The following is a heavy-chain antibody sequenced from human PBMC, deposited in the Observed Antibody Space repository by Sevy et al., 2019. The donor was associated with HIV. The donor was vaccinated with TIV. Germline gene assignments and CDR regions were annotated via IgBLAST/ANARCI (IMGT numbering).Heavy chain of an antibody. CDR2: IKQDAGQK. D-gene: IGHD1-7*01. CDR3: ARDDGNYYFHY. V-gene: IGHV3-7*01. CDR1: GFTFSKYW. J-gene: IGHJ4*02. Sequence: GGALRLSCAASGFTFSKYWMGWVRQAPGKGLEWVANIKQDAGQKYYVAFGKGRFTIPRDNAKNSLYLQMNSLRAEDTAVYFCARDDGNYYFHYWGQGTLVTVSS.